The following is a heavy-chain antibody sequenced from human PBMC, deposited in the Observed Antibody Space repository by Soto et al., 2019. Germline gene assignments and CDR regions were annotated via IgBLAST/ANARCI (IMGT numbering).Heavy chain of an antibody. CDR1: GFTFSTYG. J-gene: IGHJ6*02. V-gene: IGHV3-30*18. CDR2: ITYDGSNK. D-gene: IGHD3-3*01. Sequence: QVQLVESGGGVVQPGRSLRLSCAASGFTFSTYGMHWVRQAPGKALQWVAVITYDGSNKYYADSVKGRFTISRDNSKNSLYLQMNSLRPEDTAVYYFGKDLLRPGRVYGMDVWGQGTTVTVSS. CDR3: GKDLLRPGRVYGMDV.